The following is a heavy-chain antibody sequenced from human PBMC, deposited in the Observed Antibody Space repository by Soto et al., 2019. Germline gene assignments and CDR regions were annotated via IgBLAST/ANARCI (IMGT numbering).Heavy chain of an antibody. V-gene: IGHV3-15*07. CDR1: GFTVSNAW. CDR2: IKGENDGGTI. CDR3: STVAVQWLRDY. D-gene: IGHD3-22*01. J-gene: IGHJ4*02. Sequence: GGSLRLSCAASGFTVSNAWMNWVRQAPGKGLEWVGRIKGENDGGTIQYAALVKGRFTISRDDSRNTLYLQMNSLKTEDTAVYFCSTVAVQWLRDYLGKGSLVTVS.